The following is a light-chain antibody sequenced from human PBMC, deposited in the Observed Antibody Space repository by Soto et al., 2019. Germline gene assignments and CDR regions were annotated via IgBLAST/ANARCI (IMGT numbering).Light chain of an antibody. CDR2: EVS. CDR1: RTDVGGYNF. V-gene: IGLV2-14*01. J-gene: IGLJ1*01. CDR3: CSYVSSKTYV. Sequence: QSALTQPASVSGSPRQSITISCTGTRTDVGGYNFVSWYQQHPGKAPKLIIYEVSNRPSGVSNRFSGSKSDNTASLTISGLQAEDEADYYCCSYVSSKTYVFGTGTKLTVL.